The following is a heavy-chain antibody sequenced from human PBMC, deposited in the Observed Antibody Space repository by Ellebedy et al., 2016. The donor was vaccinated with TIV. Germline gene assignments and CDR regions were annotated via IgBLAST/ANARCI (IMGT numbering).Heavy chain of an antibody. CDR3: AKDIGVGAYDSSGYWDAFDI. D-gene: IGHD3-22*01. V-gene: IGHV3-43*01. Sequence: GGSLRLSCAASGFTFEDYTMHWVRQAPGKGLEWVSLISWDGGSTYYADSVKGRFTISRDNSKNSLYLQMNSLRTEDTALYYCAKDIGVGAYDSSGYWDAFDIWGQGTMVTVSS. J-gene: IGHJ3*02. CDR2: ISWDGGST. CDR1: GFTFEDYT.